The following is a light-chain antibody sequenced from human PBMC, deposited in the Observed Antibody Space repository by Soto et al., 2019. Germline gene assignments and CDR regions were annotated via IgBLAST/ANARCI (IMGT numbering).Light chain of an antibody. Sequence: EIVLTQSPGTLSLSPGERATLSCRASQSVTSNNLAWYQQNPGQAPRLLIFGASIRDTGIPDRFSGGGSGTDFTLTISRLEPEDFAVYYCQQYGSSPGTFGQGTKVEIK. CDR1: QSVTSNN. CDR2: GAS. V-gene: IGKV3-20*01. CDR3: QQYGSSPGT. J-gene: IGKJ1*01.